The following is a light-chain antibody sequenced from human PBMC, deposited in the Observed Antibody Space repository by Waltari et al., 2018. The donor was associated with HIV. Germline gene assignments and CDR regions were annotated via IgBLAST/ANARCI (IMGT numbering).Light chain of an antibody. CDR3: QQYYSAPPT. CDR2: LAS. CDR1: QSVLYSSNNTNY. Sequence: DIVMTQSPDSLAVSLGERATINCKSSQSVLYSSNNTNYLAWYQQKTGQPPTLLIYLASSRESVGPDRFSGGGSGTDFTLTISSLQAEDVAVYYCQQYYSAPPTFGGGTKVEI. J-gene: IGKJ4*01. V-gene: IGKV4-1*01.